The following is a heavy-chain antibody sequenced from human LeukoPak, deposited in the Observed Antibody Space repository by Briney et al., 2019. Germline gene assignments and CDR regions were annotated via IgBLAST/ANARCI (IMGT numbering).Heavy chain of an antibody. D-gene: IGHD5-24*01. CDR2: IKEDGSEK. J-gene: IGHJ4*02. CDR3: VREGKWEMTTTTGSFDY. CDR1: GFTFSNYW. V-gene: IGHV3-7*01. Sequence: PGGSLRLSCAACGFTFSNYWMNWVRQAPEEGLEWVANIKEDGSEKYYVDSVKGRFTISRDNAENSLYLQMNSLRAEDTAVYYCVREGKWEMTTTTGSFDYWGQGTLVTVSS.